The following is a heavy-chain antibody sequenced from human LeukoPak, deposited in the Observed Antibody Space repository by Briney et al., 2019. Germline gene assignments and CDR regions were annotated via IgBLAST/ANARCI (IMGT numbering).Heavy chain of an antibody. CDR3: ATPPDDYGLPDAFDI. D-gene: IGHD4/OR15-4a*01. CDR2: INANTGNP. J-gene: IGHJ3*02. V-gene: IGHV7-4-1*02. Sequence: ASVKVSCKASGYTFTSYAMNWVRQAPGQGLEWMGWINANTGNPTYAQGFTGRFVFSLDTSVSTAYLQISSLKAEDTAVYYCATPPDDYGLPDAFDIWGQGTMVTVSS. CDR1: GYTFTSYA.